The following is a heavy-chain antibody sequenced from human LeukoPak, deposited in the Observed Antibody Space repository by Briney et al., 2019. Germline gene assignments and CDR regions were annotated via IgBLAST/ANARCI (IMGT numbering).Heavy chain of an antibody. V-gene: IGHV3-48*02. D-gene: IGHD6-13*01. J-gene: IGHJ6*03. CDR1: GFTFSSYS. CDR3: ARDPNYSSSWYVSYYYYYMDV. CDR2: ISSSSSTI. Sequence: GGSLRLSCAASGFTFSSYSMNWVRQAPGKGLEWVSYISSSSSTIYYADSVRGRFTISRDNAKNSLYLQMNSLRDEDTAVYYCARDPNYSSSWYVSYYYYYMDVWGKGTTVTVSS.